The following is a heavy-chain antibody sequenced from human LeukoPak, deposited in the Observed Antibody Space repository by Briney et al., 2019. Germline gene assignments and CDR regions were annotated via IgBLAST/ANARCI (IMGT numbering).Heavy chain of an antibody. D-gene: IGHD6-19*01. Sequence: GGSLRLSCAASGFTVSSNYMSWVRQAPGKGLEWVSVIYSGGSTYYADSVKGRFTISRDNSKNTLYLQMNSLRVEDTAVYYCAKEPGPIAVAGTPFDYWGQGTLVTVSS. J-gene: IGHJ4*02. CDR3: AKEPGPIAVAGTPFDY. CDR2: IYSGGST. CDR1: GFTVSSNY. V-gene: IGHV3-53*01.